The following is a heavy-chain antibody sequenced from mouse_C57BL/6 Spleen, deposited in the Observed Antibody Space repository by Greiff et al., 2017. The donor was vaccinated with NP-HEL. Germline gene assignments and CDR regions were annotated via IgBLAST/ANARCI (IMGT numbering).Heavy chain of an antibody. J-gene: IGHJ2*01. CDR2: IYPGGGYP. CDR1: GYTFTNYW. D-gene: IGHD2-1*01. Sequence: QVQLQQSGAELVRPGTSVKMSCKASGYTFTNYWIGWAKQRPGHGLEWIGDIYPGGGYPNYSEKFKGKATLTADKSSSTAYMQFSSLTSEDSAIYYCARSRGYGNYGGYFDYWGQGTTLTVSS. V-gene: IGHV1-63*01. CDR3: ARSRGYGNYGGYFDY.